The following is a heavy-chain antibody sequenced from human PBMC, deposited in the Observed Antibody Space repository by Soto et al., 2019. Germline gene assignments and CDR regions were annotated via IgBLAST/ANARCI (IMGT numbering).Heavy chain of an antibody. J-gene: IGHJ6*02. V-gene: IGHV3-23*01. D-gene: IGHD2-15*01. CDR1: GFTFSSYA. CDR3: AKRYCSGGSCYLAVGFEYGYYYYGMDV. CDR2: ISGSGGST. Sequence: GSLRLSCAASGFTFSSYAMSWVRQAPGKGLEWVSAISGSGGSTYYADSVKGRFTISRDNSKNTLYLQMNSLRAEDTAVYYCAKRYCSGGSCYLAVGFEYGYYYYGMDVWGQGTTVTVSS.